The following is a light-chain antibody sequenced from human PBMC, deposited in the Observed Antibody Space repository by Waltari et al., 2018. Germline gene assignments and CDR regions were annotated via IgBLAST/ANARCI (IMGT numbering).Light chain of an antibody. V-gene: IGKV3-15*01. Sequence: EIVMTQSPGTPPVSPVEIATLSCWASQSIRSNLAWYQQKPGQAPRLLIYGASTRATGIPARFSGSGSGTDFTLTISSLQSEDLAVYYCQQYENWPPITFGGGTKVEIK. J-gene: IGKJ4*01. CDR3: QQYENWPPIT. CDR1: QSIRSN. CDR2: GAS.